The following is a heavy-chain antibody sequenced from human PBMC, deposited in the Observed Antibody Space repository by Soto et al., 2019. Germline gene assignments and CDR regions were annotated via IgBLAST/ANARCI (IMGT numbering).Heavy chain of an antibody. J-gene: IGHJ5*02. V-gene: IGHV1-69*08. Sequence: QVQLVQSGAEVKKPGSSVKVSCKASGGTFSSYTISWVRQAPGQGLEWMGRIIPILGIANYAQKFQGRVTITADKSTSTAYMELSSLRSEDTAVYYCARDHSLYYYDSSDVWFDPWGQGTLVTVSS. CDR1: GGTFSSYT. D-gene: IGHD3-22*01. CDR2: IIPILGIA. CDR3: ARDHSLYYYDSSDVWFDP.